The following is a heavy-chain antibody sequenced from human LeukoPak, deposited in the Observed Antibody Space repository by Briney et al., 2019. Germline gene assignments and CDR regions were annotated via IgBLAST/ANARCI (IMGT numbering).Heavy chain of an antibody. CDR3: ARGMYYFDY. CDR1: GGSISSYY. J-gene: IGHJ4*02. Sequence: SETLSLTCTVSGGSISSYYWSWIRQPPGKGLEWIGYIYYSGSTNYNPSLKSRVTISVDTSKNQFSLKLSSVTAADTAVYYCARGMYYFDYWGQGTLVTVSS. CDR2: IYYSGST. V-gene: IGHV4-59*01.